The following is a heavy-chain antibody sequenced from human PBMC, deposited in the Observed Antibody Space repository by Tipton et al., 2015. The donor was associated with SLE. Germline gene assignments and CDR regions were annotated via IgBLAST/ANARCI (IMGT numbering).Heavy chain of an antibody. CDR2: IWYDGSNK. Sequence: SLRLSCAASGFTFSSYGMHWVRQAPGKGLEWVAVIWYDGSNKYYADSVKGRFTISRDNSKNTLYLQMNSLRAEDTAVYYCARDRGYSYGHAFDIWGQGPMVTVSS. D-gene: IGHD5-18*01. CDR3: ARDRGYSYGHAFDI. CDR1: GFTFSSYG. V-gene: IGHV3-33*01. J-gene: IGHJ3*02.